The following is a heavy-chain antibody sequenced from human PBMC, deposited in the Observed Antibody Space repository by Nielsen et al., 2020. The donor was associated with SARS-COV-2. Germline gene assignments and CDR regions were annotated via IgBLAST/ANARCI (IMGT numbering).Heavy chain of an antibody. J-gene: IGHJ6*02. CDR3: ARAGALSSSWYSMDF. CDR2: IGTGGDT. D-gene: IGHD6-13*01. V-gene: IGHV3-13*01. Sequence: GGSLRLSCAASGFTFNNYDMHWVRPATGNGLEWVSAIGTGGDTFYPGSVKGRFTISRENAKNSLYLQMNSLRAGDTAVYYCARAGALSSSWYSMDFWGQGTTVTVSS. CDR1: GFTFNNYD.